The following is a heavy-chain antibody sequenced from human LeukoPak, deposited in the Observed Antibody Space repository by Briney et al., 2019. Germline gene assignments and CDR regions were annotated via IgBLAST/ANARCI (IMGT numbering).Heavy chain of an antibody. J-gene: IGHJ5*02. CDR3: AKENPTVLLWFGT. D-gene: IGHD3-10*01. CDR1: GFTFSSYA. Sequence: GGSLRLSCAASGFTFSSYAMCGVRQAPGKGLEWVSAISGSGGSTYYADSVKGRFTISRDNSKNTLYLQMNSLRPEDTALYYCAKENPTVLLWFGTLGQRTLVTVSS. V-gene: IGHV3-23*01. CDR2: ISGSGGST.